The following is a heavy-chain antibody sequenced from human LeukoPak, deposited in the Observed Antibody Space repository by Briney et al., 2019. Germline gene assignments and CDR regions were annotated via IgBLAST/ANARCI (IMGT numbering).Heavy chain of an antibody. Sequence: ASVKVSCKASGYTFTSYDINWVRQATGQGLEWMGWMNPNSGNTGYAQKFQGRVTITRNTSISTAYMELSSLRSEDTAVYYCARGRDIVDYNWSDPWGQGTLVTVSS. V-gene: IGHV1-8*03. D-gene: IGHD2-15*01. CDR2: MNPNSGNT. J-gene: IGHJ5*02. CDR1: GYTFTSYD. CDR3: ARGRDIVDYNWSDP.